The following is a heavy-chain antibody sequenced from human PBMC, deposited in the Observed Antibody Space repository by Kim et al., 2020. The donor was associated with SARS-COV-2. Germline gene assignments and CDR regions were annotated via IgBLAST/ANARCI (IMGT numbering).Heavy chain of an antibody. CDR3: ARGPRITMIVVVINRHFDY. Sequence: SETLSLTCAVYGGSFSGYYWSWIRQPPGKGLEWIGEINHSGSTNYNPSLKSRVTISVDTSKNQFSLKLSSVTAADTAVYYCARGPRITMIVVVINRHFDYWGQGTLVTVSS. J-gene: IGHJ4*02. V-gene: IGHV4-34*01. D-gene: IGHD3-22*01. CDR1: GGSFSGYY. CDR2: INHSGST.